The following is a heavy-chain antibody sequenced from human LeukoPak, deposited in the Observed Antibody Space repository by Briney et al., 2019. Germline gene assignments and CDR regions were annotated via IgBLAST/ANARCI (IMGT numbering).Heavy chain of an antibody. V-gene: IGHV3-7*01. D-gene: IGHD3-10*01. CDR1: GFTFRSLG. CDR3: ARDSLLLWFGETGDAFDI. Sequence: GGSLRLSCPASGFTFRSLGMHWVRQAPGKGLEWVANIKQDGSEKYYVDSVKGRFTISRDNAKNSLYLQMNSLRAEDTAVYYCARDSLLLWFGETGDAFDIWGQGTMVTVSS. J-gene: IGHJ3*02. CDR2: IKQDGSEK.